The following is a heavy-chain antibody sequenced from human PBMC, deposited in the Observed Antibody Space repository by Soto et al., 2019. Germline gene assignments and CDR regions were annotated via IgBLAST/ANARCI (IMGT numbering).Heavy chain of an antibody. CDR2: IWYDGSNK. D-gene: IGHD1-1*01. CDR1: GFTFSSYG. V-gene: IGHV3-33*01. Sequence: QVQLVESGGGVVQPGRSLRLSCAASGFTFSSYGMHWVRQAPGKGLEWVAVIWYDGSNKYYADSVKGRFTISRDNSKNPLYLQMNSLRAEDTAVYYWAREVRSWNDSWEYNDIWGQGTMVAVSS. J-gene: IGHJ3*02. CDR3: AREVRSWNDSWEYNDI.